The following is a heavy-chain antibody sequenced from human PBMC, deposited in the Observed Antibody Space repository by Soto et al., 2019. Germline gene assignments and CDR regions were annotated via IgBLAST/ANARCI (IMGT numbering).Heavy chain of an antibody. V-gene: IGHV1-69*13. CDR3: ARGPDRSGFYLFDY. Sequence: SVKVSCKASGSTFSNHAVSWVRQAPGQGPEWMGGIIPLSGTTKYTQKFLGRVTVTADESMTTVYMEMNSPRSEDTAIYYCARGPDRSGFYLFDYWGQGTLVTVSS. J-gene: IGHJ4*02. CDR2: IIPLSGTT. D-gene: IGHD3-22*01. CDR1: GSTFSNHA.